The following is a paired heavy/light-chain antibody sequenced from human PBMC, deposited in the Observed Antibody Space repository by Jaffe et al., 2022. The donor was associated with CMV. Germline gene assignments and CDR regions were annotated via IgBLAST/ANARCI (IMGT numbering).Heavy chain of an antibody. CDR1: GFTFSSYE. CDR3: ARGPGIAAADYMDV. CDR2: ISSSGTIV. Sequence: EVQLVESGGALVQPGGSLRLSCAASGFTFSSYEMNWVRQAPGKGLEWVSYISSSGTIVYYADSVKGRFTISRDNAKNSLSLQMNSLRAEDTAVYYCARGPGIAAADYMDVWGKGTTVTVSS. J-gene: IGHJ6*03. V-gene: IGHV3-48*03. D-gene: IGHD6-13*01.
Light chain of an antibody. CDR1: QSISGW. CDR3: QHYNTYSRT. V-gene: IGKV1-5*03. J-gene: IGKJ1*01. Sequence: DIQMTQSPSTLSASVGDRVTITCRASQSISGWLAWYQQKPGKAPKLLIYKASSLESGVPLRFSGSGSGTEFTLTISSLQPDDFATYYCQHYNTYSRTFGQGTKVEIK. CDR2: KAS.